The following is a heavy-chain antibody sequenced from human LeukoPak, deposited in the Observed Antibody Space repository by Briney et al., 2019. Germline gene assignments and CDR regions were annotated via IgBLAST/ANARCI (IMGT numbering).Heavy chain of an antibody. D-gene: IGHD3-16*01. CDR1: GFTFSNFW. Sequence: GGSLRLSCAASGFTFSNFWMNWVRQAPGKGLEWVANIKQDGSEKYYVDSVKGRFTISRDNAKNSLYLQMNSLRVEDTAVYFCARVLDFSSGRYQPFVYWGQGTLVTVSS. CDR3: ARVLDFSSGRYQPFVY. CDR2: IKQDGSEK. J-gene: IGHJ4*02. V-gene: IGHV3-7*01.